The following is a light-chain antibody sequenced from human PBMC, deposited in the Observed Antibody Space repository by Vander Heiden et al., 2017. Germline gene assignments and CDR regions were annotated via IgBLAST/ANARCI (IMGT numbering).Light chain of an antibody. J-gene: IGKJ4*01. Sequence: DIVMTQSPDSLAVSLGERATINCKSSQTVLYSSNNKNYLAWYQQKPEQPPKLLIYWASTRESGVPDRFSGSGSGTDFTLAISSLQAEDVAVYYCQHYYSVPITFGGGTKVEIK. V-gene: IGKV4-1*01. CDR1: QTVLYSSNNKNY. CDR2: WAS. CDR3: QHYYSVPIT.